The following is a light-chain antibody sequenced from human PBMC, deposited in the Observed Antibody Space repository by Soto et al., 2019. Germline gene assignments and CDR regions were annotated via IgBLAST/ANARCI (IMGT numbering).Light chain of an antibody. Sequence: EIVLTQSPATLSLSPGERATLSCRASQSVSSYLAWYQQKPGQAPRLLIYDSSNRATGIPARCSGSVSGTDFTLTISSLDPEDFAVYYCQQRSNWPPYTFGQGTKREIK. CDR3: QQRSNWPPYT. J-gene: IGKJ2*01. V-gene: IGKV3-11*01. CDR1: QSVSSY. CDR2: DSS.